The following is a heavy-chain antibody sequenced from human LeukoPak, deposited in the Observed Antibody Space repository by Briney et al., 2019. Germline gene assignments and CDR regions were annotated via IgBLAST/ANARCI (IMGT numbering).Heavy chain of an antibody. CDR3: AKGLSIAAADAFDI. CDR2: ISWNSGSI. J-gene: IGHJ3*02. CDR1: GFTFSSYS. Sequence: GGSLRLSCAASGFTFSSYSMNWVRQAPGKGLEWVSGISWNSGSIGYADSVKGRFTISRDNAKNSLYLQMNSLRAEDMALYYCAKGLSIAAADAFDIWGQGTMVTVSS. D-gene: IGHD6-13*01. V-gene: IGHV3-9*03.